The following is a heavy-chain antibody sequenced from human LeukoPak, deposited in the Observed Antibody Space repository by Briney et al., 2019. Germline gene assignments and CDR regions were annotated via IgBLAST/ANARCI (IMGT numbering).Heavy chain of an antibody. V-gene: IGHV3-53*01. D-gene: IGHD6-13*01. CDR1: GFTFNNYA. J-gene: IGHJ3*02. CDR3: ARDGPGRYSSSWHGGAFDI. Sequence: GGSLRLSCAMSGFTFNNYAMTWVRQAPGKGLEWVSVIYSGGITYYADSVKGRFTFSRDNSKNTLYLQMNSLRVDDTAVYYCARDGPGRYSSSWHGGAFDIWGQGTMVTVSS. CDR2: IYSGGIT.